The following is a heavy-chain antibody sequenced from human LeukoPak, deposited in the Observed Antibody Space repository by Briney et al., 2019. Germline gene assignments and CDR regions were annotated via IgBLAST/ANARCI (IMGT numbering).Heavy chain of an antibody. D-gene: IGHD6-6*01. CDR1: GFTFSNFG. J-gene: IGHJ4*02. CDR3: ATERSRYFDS. CDR2: IPYDGSNK. Sequence: GGSLRLSCAASGFTFSNFGMHWVRQAPGKGLEWVAFIPYDGSNKYYADSVKGRFTISRDNSKNTLYLQMNSLRPEDTAVYYCATERSRYFDSWGQGILVTVSS. V-gene: IGHV3-30*02.